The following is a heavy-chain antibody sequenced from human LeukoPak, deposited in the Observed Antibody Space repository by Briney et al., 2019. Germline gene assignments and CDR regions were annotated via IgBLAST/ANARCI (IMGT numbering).Heavy chain of an antibody. J-gene: IGHJ3*02. Sequence: SETLSLTCTISGGSISSSSYYWGWIRRPPGRTLEWIGSIYSSGSTYYNSSLKSRVIILIDTAKNHFSLNLSSVTAADTAVYYCARSDGYGLVGIWGQGTMVTVSS. CDR2: IYSSGST. D-gene: IGHD3-10*01. V-gene: IGHV4-39*07. CDR1: GGSISSSSYY. CDR3: ARSDGYGLVGI.